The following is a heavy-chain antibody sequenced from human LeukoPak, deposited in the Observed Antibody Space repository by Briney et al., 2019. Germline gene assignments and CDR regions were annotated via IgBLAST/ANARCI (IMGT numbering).Heavy chain of an antibody. CDR1: GFTFNTYA. CDR3: AKGLSVTSMGIDY. D-gene: IGHD4-17*01. V-gene: IGHV3-23*01. CDR2: ISGSGGST. J-gene: IGHJ4*02. Sequence: GGSLRLSCAASGFTFNTYAMSWVRQAPGKGLEWVSSISGSGGSTYYADPVKGRFTISRDNSKNTLHLQMNSLRAEDTAVYYCAKGLSVTSMGIDYWGQGTLVTVSS.